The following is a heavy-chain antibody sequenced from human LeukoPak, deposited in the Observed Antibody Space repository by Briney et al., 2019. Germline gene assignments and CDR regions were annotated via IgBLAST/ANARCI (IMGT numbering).Heavy chain of an antibody. V-gene: IGHV3-74*01. D-gene: IGHD3-22*01. CDR2: INSDGSST. CDR1: GFTFSSYW. J-gene: IGHJ4*02. CDR3: ARDPYYYDSSGYYSPNFDY. Sequence: GGSLRLSCAASGFTFSSYWMHWVRQAPGKGLVWVSRINSDGSSTSYADSVKGRFTISRDNAKNTLYLQMNSLRAEDTAVYYCARDPYYYDSSGYYSPNFDYWGQGTLVTVSS.